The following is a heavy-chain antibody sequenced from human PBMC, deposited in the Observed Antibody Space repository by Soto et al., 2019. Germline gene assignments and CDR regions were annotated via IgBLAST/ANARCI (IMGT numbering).Heavy chain of an antibody. V-gene: IGHV4-39*01. J-gene: IGHJ6*02. CDR2: IYYSGST. D-gene: IGHD6-19*01. CDR1: GGSISSSSYY. CDR3: ARHTGYSSGWRPFYYYYGMDV. Sequence: SETLSLTCTVSGGSISSSSYYWGWIRQPPGKGLEWIGSIYYSGSTYYNTSLKSRVTISVDTSKNQFSLKLSSVTAADTAVYYCARHTGYSSGWRPFYYYYGMDVWGQGTTVTVSS.